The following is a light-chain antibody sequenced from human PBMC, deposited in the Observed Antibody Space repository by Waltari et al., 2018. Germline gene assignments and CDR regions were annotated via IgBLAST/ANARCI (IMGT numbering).Light chain of an antibody. Sequence: IVLPQSPGTLSLSPGERATLSCRASQSVSSSYLAWYQQKPGQAPRVLIHGASNRATGIPDRFSGSGSGTDFTLTISRLEPEDFAVYYCQQYGSSPWTFGQGTKVEIK. CDR2: GAS. CDR1: QSVSSSY. CDR3: QQYGSSPWT. J-gene: IGKJ1*01. V-gene: IGKV3-20*01.